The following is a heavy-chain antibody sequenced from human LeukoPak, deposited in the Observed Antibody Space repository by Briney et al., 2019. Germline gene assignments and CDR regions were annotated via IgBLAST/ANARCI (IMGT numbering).Heavy chain of an antibody. Sequence: GGSLRLSCAASGFTFSSYVMHWVRQAPGKGLEWVAFIRYDGSNKYYADSVRGRFTISRDNSKNTLYLQMNSLRAEDTAVYFCAKGSKAVLFTRDHYMDVWGKGTTVTVSS. V-gene: IGHV3-30*02. CDR2: IRYDGSNK. CDR3: AKGSKAVLFTRDHYMDV. CDR1: GFTFSSYV. J-gene: IGHJ6*03. D-gene: IGHD6-19*01.